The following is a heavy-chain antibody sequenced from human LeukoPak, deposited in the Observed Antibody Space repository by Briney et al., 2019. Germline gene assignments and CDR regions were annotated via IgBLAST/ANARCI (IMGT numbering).Heavy chain of an antibody. CDR1: GGSITSSSYY. CDR3: ARDRPVAGANWFDP. V-gene: IGHV4-39*02. CDR2: VYYSGRT. Sequence: PSETLSLTCTVSGGSITSSSYYWGWIRQPPGKGLEWIGSVYYSGRTYYNSSLKSRVTISVDTSKNQFSLKLTSVTAADTAVYYCARDRPVAGANWFDPWGQGALVTVSS. J-gene: IGHJ5*02. D-gene: IGHD6-13*01.